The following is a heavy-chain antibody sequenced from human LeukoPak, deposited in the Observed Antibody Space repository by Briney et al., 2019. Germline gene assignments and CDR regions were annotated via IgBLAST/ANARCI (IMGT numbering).Heavy chain of an antibody. CDR3: ANTLFY. CDR1: GFTFSSYG. Sequence: GGSLRLSCAASGFTFSSYGMHWVRQAPGKGLEWVTVISYDGSFKYYADSVKGRFTISRDNSKNTLHLQMNSLRAEDTAVYYCANTLFYWGQGTLVTVSS. V-gene: IGHV3-30*18. CDR2: ISYDGSFK. J-gene: IGHJ4*02.